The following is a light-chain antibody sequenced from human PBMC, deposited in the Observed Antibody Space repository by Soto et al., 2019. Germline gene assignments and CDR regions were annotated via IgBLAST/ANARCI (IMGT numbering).Light chain of an antibody. CDR2: DVI. Sequence: QSALTQPRSASGSPGQSVTISCTGTSSDVGTYTYVSWYQQHPGKAPKLIIYDVIKRPSGVPDRFSGSKSGNTASLTISGLQAEDEADYYCCSYAGSYTHVFGTGTKV. CDR3: CSYAGSYTHV. CDR1: SSDVGTYTY. J-gene: IGLJ1*01. V-gene: IGLV2-11*01.